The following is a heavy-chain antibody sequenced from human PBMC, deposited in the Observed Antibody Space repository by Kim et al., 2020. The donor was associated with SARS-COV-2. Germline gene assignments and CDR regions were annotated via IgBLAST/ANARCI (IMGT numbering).Heavy chain of an antibody. CDR2: INHSGST. J-gene: IGHJ6*02. D-gene: IGHD3-10*01. Sequence: SETLSLTCAVYGGSFSGYYWSWIRQPPGKGLEWIGEINHSGSTNYNPSLKSRVTISVDTSKNQFSLKLSSVTAADTAVYYCARGLSVWFGELLGIYYYYGMDVWGQGTTVTVSS. V-gene: IGHV4-34*01. CDR3: ARGLSVWFGELLGIYYYYGMDV. CDR1: GGSFSGYY.